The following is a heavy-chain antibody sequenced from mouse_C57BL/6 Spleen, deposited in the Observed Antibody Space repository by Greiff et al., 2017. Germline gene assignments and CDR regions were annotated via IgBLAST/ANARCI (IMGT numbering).Heavy chain of an antibody. CDR2: IYPGSGNT. Sequence: VQLQQSGAELVRPGASVKLSCKASGYTFTDYYINWVKQRPGQGLEWIARIYPGSGNTYYNEKFKGKATLTAEKSSSTAYMQLSSLTSEDSAVYFCAREGGWLPLAMDYWGQGTSVTVSS. J-gene: IGHJ4*01. CDR3: AREGGWLPLAMDY. D-gene: IGHD2-3*01. V-gene: IGHV1-76*01. CDR1: GYTFTDYY.